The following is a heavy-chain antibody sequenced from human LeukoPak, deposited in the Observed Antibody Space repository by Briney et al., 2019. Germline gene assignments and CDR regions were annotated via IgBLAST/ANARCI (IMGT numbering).Heavy chain of an antibody. Sequence: SETLSRTCTVSGGSISSYYWSWIRQPAGKGLEWIGRIYTSGSTNYNPSLKSRVTMSVDTSKNQFSLKLSSVTAADTAVYYCALVHCSGGSFYFPWGQGTLVTVSS. V-gene: IGHV4-4*07. J-gene: IGHJ5*02. CDR3: ALVHCSGGSFYFP. D-gene: IGHD2-15*01. CDR2: IYTSGST. CDR1: GGSISSYY.